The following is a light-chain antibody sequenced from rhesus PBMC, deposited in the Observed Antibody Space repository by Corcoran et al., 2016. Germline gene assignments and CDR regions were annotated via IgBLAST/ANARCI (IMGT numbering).Light chain of an antibody. CDR2: KAS. Sequence: DIQMTQSPSSLSASVGDRVTLTCQASQGISNHLAWYQQKPGKVPNLLIYKASTLQSGVPSRFSGSGSGTDVTLTISGLQPGDFATYYCQRGYGTPLTFGGRTKVDLK. J-gene: IGKJ4*01. CDR1: QGISNH. CDR3: QRGYGTPLT. V-gene: IGKV1-25*01.